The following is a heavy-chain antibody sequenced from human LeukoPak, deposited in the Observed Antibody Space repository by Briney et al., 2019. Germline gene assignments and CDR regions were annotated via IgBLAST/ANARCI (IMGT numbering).Heavy chain of an antibody. CDR1: GGSISSYY. D-gene: IGHD3-22*01. V-gene: IGHV4-59*01. CDR2: IYYSGST. CDR3: ARYYYDSSGYYSWVDY. Sequence: TSETLSLTCTVSGGSISSYYWSWIRQPPGKGLEWSGNIYYSGSTNYNPSLKSRVTISVDTSKNQFSLKLSSVTAADTAVYYCARYYYDSSGYYSWVDYWGQGTLVTVSS. J-gene: IGHJ4*02.